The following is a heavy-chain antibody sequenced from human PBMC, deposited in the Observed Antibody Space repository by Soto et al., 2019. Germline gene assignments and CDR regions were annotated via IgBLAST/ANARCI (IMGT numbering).Heavy chain of an antibody. CDR3: ATDAFGVVRYFDY. CDR2: INHSGST. CDR1: GGSFSGYY. D-gene: IGHD3-3*01. J-gene: IGHJ4*02. Sequence: QVQLQQWGAGLLKPSETLSLTCAVYGGSFSGYYWSWIRQPPGKGLEWMGEINHSGSTNYNPSLKSRVTISVDTSKNQFSLKLRSVTAADTAVYYCATDAFGVVRYFDYWGQGTLVTVSS. V-gene: IGHV4-34*01.